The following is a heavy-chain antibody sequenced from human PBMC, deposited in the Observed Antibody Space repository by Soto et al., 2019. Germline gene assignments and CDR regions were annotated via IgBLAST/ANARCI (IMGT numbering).Heavy chain of an antibody. D-gene: IGHD5-12*01. V-gene: IGHV1-18*04. CDR2: ISSYNGNT. CDR3: ARVRPPYSGYAIDDFDI. J-gene: IGHJ3*02. Sequence: SGKVSCKASGYTVTSYVISWVLQAPGQGLEWMGWISSYNGNTNYSEKLKGRVTITRDTSASTDYMELSSLRSEDTAVYYCARVRPPYSGYAIDDFDIWGQGTMVTVSS. CDR1: GYTVTSYV.